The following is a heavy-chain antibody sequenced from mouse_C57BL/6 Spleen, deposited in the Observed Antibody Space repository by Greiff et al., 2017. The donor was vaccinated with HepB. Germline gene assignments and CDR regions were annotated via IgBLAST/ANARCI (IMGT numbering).Heavy chain of an antibody. J-gene: IGHJ4*01. D-gene: IGHD2-5*01. CDR1: GYTFTSYW. Sequence: VQLQQSGAELVKPGASVKLSCKASGYTFTSYWMHWVKQRPGQGLEWIGMIHPNSGSTNYNEKFKSKATLTVDKSSSTAYMQLSSLTSEDSAVYYCATYYSNYGYAMDYWGQGTSVTVSS. V-gene: IGHV1-64*01. CDR3: ATYYSNYGYAMDY. CDR2: IHPNSGST.